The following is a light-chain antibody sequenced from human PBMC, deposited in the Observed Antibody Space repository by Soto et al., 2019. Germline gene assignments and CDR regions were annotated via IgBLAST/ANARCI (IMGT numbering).Light chain of an antibody. CDR1: SSDVGGYNY. Sequence: SVLTQPASVSGSRGQSITISCTGTSSDVGGYNYVSWYQQHPGKAPKLMIYEVSNRPSGVSNRFSGSKSGNTASLTISGLQAEDEADYYCSSYTSSSTWVFGGGTKLTVL. J-gene: IGLJ3*02. V-gene: IGLV2-14*01. CDR2: EVS. CDR3: SSYTSSSTWV.